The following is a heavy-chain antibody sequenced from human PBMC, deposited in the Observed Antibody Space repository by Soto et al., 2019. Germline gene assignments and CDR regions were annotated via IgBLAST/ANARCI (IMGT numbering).Heavy chain of an antibody. D-gene: IGHD2-2*01. V-gene: IGHV1-69*01. J-gene: IGHJ5*02. Sequence: QVQLVQSGAEVKKPGSSVKVSCKASGGTFSSYAISWVRQAPGQGLEWMGGIIPIFGTANYAQKFQGRVTITADESTSTAYMELSSLRTEYTAVYYCARDHCSSTRCEGCNWFDPWGQGTLVTVSS. CDR2: IIPIFGTA. CDR1: GGTFSSYA. CDR3: ARDHCSSTRCEGCNWFDP.